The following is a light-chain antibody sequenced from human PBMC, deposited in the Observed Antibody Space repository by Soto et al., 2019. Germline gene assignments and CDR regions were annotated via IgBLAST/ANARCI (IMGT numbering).Light chain of an antibody. J-gene: IGKJ5*01. V-gene: IGKV3-11*01. Sequence: EIVLTQSPATLSLSPGERAARSCRASQSVSSYLAWYQQKPGQAPRLLIYDASNRATGIPARFSGSGSGTDFTLTISSLEPEDFAVYYCQQRSNWPITSGQGPRLEIK. CDR2: DAS. CDR3: QQRSNWPIT. CDR1: QSVSSY.